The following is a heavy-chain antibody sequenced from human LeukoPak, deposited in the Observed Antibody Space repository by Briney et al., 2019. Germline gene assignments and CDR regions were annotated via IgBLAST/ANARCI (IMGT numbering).Heavy chain of an antibody. CDR2: IYTSGST. Sequence: SETLSLTCTVSGGSISSYYWSWIRQPAGKGLEWIGRIYTSGSTNYNPSLKSRVTISVDTSKNQFSLKLSSVTAADTAVYYCARIHYGGLGELSLYYFDYWGQGTLVTVSS. V-gene: IGHV4-4*07. CDR3: ARIHYGGLGELSLYYFDY. CDR1: GGSISSYY. D-gene: IGHD3-16*02. J-gene: IGHJ4*02.